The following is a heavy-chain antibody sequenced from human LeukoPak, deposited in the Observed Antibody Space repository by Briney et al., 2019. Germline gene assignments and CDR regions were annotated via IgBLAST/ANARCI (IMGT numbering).Heavy chain of an antibody. CDR3: ARDVGYYYDSSGYPFDY. CDR2: INPSSGGT. J-gene: IGHJ4*02. Sequence: ASVKVSCKASGYTFTGYYMHWVRQAPGQGLEWMGWINPSSGGTNYAQKFQGRVTMTRDTSIRTAYMELSRLRSDDTAVYYCARDVGYYYDSSGYPFDYWGQGTLVTVSS. D-gene: IGHD3-22*01. CDR1: GYTFTGYY. V-gene: IGHV1-2*02.